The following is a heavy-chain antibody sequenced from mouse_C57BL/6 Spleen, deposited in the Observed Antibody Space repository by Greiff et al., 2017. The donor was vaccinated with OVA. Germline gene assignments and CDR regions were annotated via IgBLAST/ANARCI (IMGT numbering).Heavy chain of an antibody. CDR3: ARKDSTVVADYAMDY. CDR2: INPNNGGT. CDR1: GYTFTDYN. J-gene: IGHJ4*01. D-gene: IGHD1-1*01. V-gene: IGHV1-18*01. Sequence: EVKLMESGPELVKPGASVKIPCKASGYTFTDYNMDWVKQSHGKSLEWIGDINPNNGGTIYNQKFKGKATLTVDTSSSPAYMELRSLTSEDTAVYYCARKDSTVVADYAMDYWGQGTSVTVSS.